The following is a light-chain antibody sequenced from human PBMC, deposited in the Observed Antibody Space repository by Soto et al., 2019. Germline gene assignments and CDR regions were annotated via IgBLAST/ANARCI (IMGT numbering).Light chain of an antibody. CDR2: DVS. Sequence: QSALTQPASVSGSPGQSIAISCTGTSSDVGGYNNVSWYQQHPGKAPKLMIYDVSHRPSGVSNRFSASKSGNTASLTISGLQAEDEADYYCSSSTSINTYEVFGGGTKLTVL. V-gene: IGLV2-14*01. CDR1: SSDVGGYNN. CDR3: SSSTSINTYEV. J-gene: IGLJ2*01.